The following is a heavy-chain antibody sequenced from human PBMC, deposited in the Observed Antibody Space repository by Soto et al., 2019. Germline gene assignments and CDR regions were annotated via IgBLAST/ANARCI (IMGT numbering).Heavy chain of an antibody. CDR3: ARGGGVGVAGSAAFDM. CDR2: INPATGAA. V-gene: IGHV1-2*02. CDR1: GYPVTAYY. D-gene: IGHD3-3*01. Sequence: QLHLVQSGAVVKKPGASVTVSCSASGYPVTAYYMHWVRQAPGRGLEWMGGINPATGAAKYTQTFQGRAPMTRDPPTSTVFMELSGLTSEDPAVFYWARGGGVGVAGSAAFDMWGQGTLVTVSS. J-gene: IGHJ3*02.